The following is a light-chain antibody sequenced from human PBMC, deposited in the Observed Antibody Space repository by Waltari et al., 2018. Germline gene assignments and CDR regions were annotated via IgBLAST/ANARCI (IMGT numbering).Light chain of an antibody. Sequence: DIQMTQSPSTLSASVGYRVTITCRASQSIDSWLAWYQQNPGKAPKLLFYDASSLERGVPSRFSGSGSGTEFTLTISSLQPDDFATYYCQQYNSDSQNFGQGTKVEIK. J-gene: IGKJ1*01. V-gene: IGKV1-5*01. CDR3: QQYNSDSQN. CDR2: DAS. CDR1: QSIDSW.